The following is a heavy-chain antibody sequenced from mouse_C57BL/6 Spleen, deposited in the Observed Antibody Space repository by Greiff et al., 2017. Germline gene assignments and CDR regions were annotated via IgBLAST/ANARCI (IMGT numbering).Heavy chain of an antibody. D-gene: IGHD4-1*01. Sequence: QVQLQQPGAELVKPGASVKLSCKASGYTFTSYWMHWVKQRPGRGLEWIGYIYPRDGSTKYNEKFKGKATLTADKSSSTAYMQLNSLTSEDSAVYFCARETGTSFDYWGQGTTLTVSS. J-gene: IGHJ2*01. V-gene: IGHV1-53*01. CDR1: GYTFTSYW. CDR2: IYPRDGST. CDR3: ARETGTSFDY.